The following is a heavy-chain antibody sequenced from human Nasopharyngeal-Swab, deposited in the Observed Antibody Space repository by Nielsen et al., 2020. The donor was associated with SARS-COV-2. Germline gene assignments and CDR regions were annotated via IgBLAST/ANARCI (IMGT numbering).Heavy chain of an antibody. CDR3: AKGVIRGDLPPSYTHNWFDP. Sequence: SVKVSCKASGGTFSSYAISWVRHAPGQGLEWMGGIIPNFGTANYAQKFQGRVPTTADESTSTAFMELSSLRSEDTAVYYCAKGVIRGDLPPSYTHNWFDPWGHGTLVTVSS. CDR1: GGTFSSYA. J-gene: IGHJ5*02. CDR2: IIPNFGTA. V-gene: IGHV1-69*13. D-gene: IGHD2-21*01.